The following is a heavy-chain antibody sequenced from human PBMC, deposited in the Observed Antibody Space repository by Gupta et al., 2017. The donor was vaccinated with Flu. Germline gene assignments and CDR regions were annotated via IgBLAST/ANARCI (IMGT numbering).Heavy chain of an antibody. CDR2: IYYSGRT. Sequence: QVQLQESGPGLVKPSETLSLTCSVSGGSISSYYWSWIRQSPGKGLEWIGYIYYSGRTAYNPFLKSRVTISIDTSKTQFSLKLSTVTAADTAVYYCARQGLPSPYAYAMDVWGQGTTVTVSS. D-gene: IGHD2-2*01. J-gene: IGHJ6*02. CDR3: ARQGLPSPYAYAMDV. CDR1: GGSISSYY. V-gene: IGHV4-59*08.